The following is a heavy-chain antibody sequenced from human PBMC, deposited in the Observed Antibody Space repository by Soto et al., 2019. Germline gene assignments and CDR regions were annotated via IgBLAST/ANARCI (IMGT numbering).Heavy chain of an antibody. Sequence: GGSLRLSCAASGFTFSSYSMNWVRQAPGKGLEWVSYISSSSSTIYYADSVKGRFTISRDNAKNSLYLQMNSLRAEDTAVYYCAKSLNINWKNWFDPWGQGTLVTVSS. CDR2: ISSSSSTI. J-gene: IGHJ5*02. V-gene: IGHV3-48*01. CDR3: AKSLNINWKNWFDP. CDR1: GFTFSSYS. D-gene: IGHD1-1*01.